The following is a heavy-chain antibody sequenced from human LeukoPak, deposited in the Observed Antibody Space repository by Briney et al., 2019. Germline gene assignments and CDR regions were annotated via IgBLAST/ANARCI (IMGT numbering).Heavy chain of an antibody. D-gene: IGHD3-22*01. CDR3: AYDSSGYYYPDY. V-gene: IGHV3-7*05. CDR1: GFTFSSYW. J-gene: IGHJ4*02. Sequence: GGSLRLSCAASGFTFSSYWMSWVRQPPGKGLEWVANIKQDGSEKYYVDSVKGRFTISRDNAKNSLYLQMNSLRAEDTAVYYCAYDSSGYYYPDYWGQGTLVTVSS. CDR2: IKQDGSEK.